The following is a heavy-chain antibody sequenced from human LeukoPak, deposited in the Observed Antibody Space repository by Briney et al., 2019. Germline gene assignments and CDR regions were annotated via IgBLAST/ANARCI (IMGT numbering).Heavy chain of an antibody. CDR1: GASIDSSRYY. V-gene: IGHV4-39*01. CDR3: ATLAVWRDWYFDL. Sequence: PSETLSLTCTVSGASIDSSRYYWGRIRQPPGKGPEWIASIFYSGNSYNNPSLKSRVTMSVDTSKNQFSLKLTSVTAADTAVYYCATLAVWRDWYFDLWGRGTLVTVSS. J-gene: IGHJ2*01. D-gene: IGHD2-21*01. CDR2: IFYSGNS.